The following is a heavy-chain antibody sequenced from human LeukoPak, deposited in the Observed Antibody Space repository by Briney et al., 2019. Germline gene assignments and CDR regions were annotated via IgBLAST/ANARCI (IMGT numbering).Heavy chain of an antibody. CDR2: IYHSGST. J-gene: IGHJ4*02. D-gene: IGHD6-19*01. V-gene: IGHV4-38-2*01. Sequence: SETLSLTCAVSGYSLSSGYYWGWIRQPPGKGLEWIGSIYHSGSTYYNPSLKSRVTISVDTSKNQFSLKLSSVTAADTAVYYCARRAVADVDYWGQGTLVTVSS. CDR3: ARRAVADVDY. CDR1: GYSLSSGYY.